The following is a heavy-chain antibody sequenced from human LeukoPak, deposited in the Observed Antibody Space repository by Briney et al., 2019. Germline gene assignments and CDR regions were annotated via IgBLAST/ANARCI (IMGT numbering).Heavy chain of an antibody. V-gene: IGHV3-48*04. J-gene: IGHJ4*02. CDR3: AKDTQMIQLWTFDY. D-gene: IGHD5-18*01. Sequence: PGGSLRLSCVASGFTFSAYSMNWVRQAPGKGLEWVSYISTSSVNIYYADSVKGRFTISRDNAKNSLYLQMNSLRAEDTALYYCAKDTQMIQLWTFDYWGQGTLVTVSS. CDR2: ISTSSVNI. CDR1: GFTFSAYS.